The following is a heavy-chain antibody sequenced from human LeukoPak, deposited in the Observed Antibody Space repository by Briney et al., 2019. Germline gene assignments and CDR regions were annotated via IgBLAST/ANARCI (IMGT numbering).Heavy chain of an antibody. J-gene: IGHJ4*02. D-gene: IGHD4-11*01. CDR3: ARIPESASTVTAYYFDY. Sequence: ASVKVSCKASGGTFSSYAISWVRRAPGQGLEWMGGIIPIFGTANYAQKFQGRVTITADESTSTAYMELSSLRSEDTAVYYCARIPESASTVTAYYFDYWGQGTLVTVSS. V-gene: IGHV1-69*01. CDR1: GGTFSSYA. CDR2: IIPIFGTA.